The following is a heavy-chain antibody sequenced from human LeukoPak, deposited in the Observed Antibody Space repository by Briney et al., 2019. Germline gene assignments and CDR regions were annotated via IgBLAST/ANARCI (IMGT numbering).Heavy chain of an antibody. CDR3: ARDLGQDY. CDR1: GFTFSTYS. J-gene: IGHJ4*02. Sequence: PGGSLRLSCAASGFTFSTYSMNWVRQAPGKGLEWVSYISSNNFTVYYADSVKGRFTISRDNAKDSLYLQMNSLRAEDTAVYYCARDLGQDYWGQGTLVTVSS. CDR2: ISSNNFTV. V-gene: IGHV3-48*01.